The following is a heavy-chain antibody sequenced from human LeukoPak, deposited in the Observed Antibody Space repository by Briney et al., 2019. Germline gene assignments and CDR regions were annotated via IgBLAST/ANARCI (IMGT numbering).Heavy chain of an antibody. D-gene: IGHD1-26*01. Sequence: GRSLRLSCAASRFTFTTYGMHWVRQAPGKGLEWLAVISFDASNKYYADSVKGRFTISRDNSKDTLYLQMNSLRAEDTAVYYCAKSRGRDHYYYYGMDVWGQGTRSPSP. CDR2: ISFDASNK. CDR1: RFTFTTYG. CDR3: AKSRGRDHYYYYGMDV. V-gene: IGHV3-30*18. J-gene: IGHJ6*02.